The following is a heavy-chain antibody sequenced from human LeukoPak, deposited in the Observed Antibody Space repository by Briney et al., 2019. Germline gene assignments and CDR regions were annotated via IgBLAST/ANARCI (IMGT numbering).Heavy chain of an antibody. D-gene: IGHD6-25*01. CDR3: ARVERRQQPLTGAFDI. J-gene: IGHJ3*02. CDR1: GFTFTRYS. V-gene: IGHV1-2*02. CDR2: INPNSGGT. Sequence: VASVKVSCKASGFTFTRYSITWVRQAPGQGLEWMGWINPNSGGTNYAQKFQGRVTMTRDTSISTAYMELSSLRSDDTAVYYCARVERRQQPLTGAFDIWGQGTMVTVSS.